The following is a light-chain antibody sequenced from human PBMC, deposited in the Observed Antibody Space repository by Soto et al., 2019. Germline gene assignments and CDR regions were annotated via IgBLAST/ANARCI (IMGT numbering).Light chain of an antibody. CDR2: EVS. V-gene: IGLV2-14*01. CDR1: SSDVGGYNY. Sequence: QSALSHPGSVCWSPGHSITIACTGTSSDVGGYNYVSWYQQHPGKAPKLMIYEVSNRPSGVSNRFSGSKSGNTASLTISGLQAEDEADYYCSSYTSSSTRLYVFGTGTKVTVL. J-gene: IGLJ1*01. CDR3: SSYTSSSTRLYV.